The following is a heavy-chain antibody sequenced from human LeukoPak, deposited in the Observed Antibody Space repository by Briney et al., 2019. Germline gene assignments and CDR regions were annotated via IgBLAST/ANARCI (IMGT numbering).Heavy chain of an antibody. D-gene: IGHD4-4*01. CDR2: IYSGGST. V-gene: IGHV3-66*01. Sequence: GGSLRLSCAASGFTVSSNYMSWVRQAPGKGLEWVPVIYSGGSTYYADSVKGRFTISRDNSKNTLYLQMNSLRAEDTAVYYCARDGPSTVTTSYYGIDVWGQGTTVTVSS. CDR3: ARDGPSTVTTSYYGIDV. J-gene: IGHJ6*02. CDR1: GFTVSSNY.